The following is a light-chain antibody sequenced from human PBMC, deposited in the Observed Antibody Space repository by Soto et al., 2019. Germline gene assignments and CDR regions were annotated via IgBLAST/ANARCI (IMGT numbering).Light chain of an antibody. J-gene: IGLJ1*01. CDR1: SSDVGGYNY. CDR2: DVS. Sequence: QSALTQPASVSGSPGQSITISCTGTSSDVGGYNYVSWYQQHPGKAPKLMIYDVSNRPSGVSNRFSGFKSGNPASLTISGLQAEDEADYYCSSYTSSSSYVFGTGTKVTVL. CDR3: SSYTSSSSYV. V-gene: IGLV2-14*01.